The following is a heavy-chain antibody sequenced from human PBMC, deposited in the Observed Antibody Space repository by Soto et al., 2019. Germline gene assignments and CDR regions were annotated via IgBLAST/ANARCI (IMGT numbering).Heavy chain of an antibody. Sequence: QLQLQESGPGLVEPSQTLSLTCTVSGGSISGVGYYWGWIRQHPGKGLEWIGYIHHSGTTYYNPSLKSRLTISVDTSKTQFSLKLSSVTAADTAVYYCARAWTAGAGWANWFELWGQGTLGTVSS. V-gene: IGHV4-31*03. CDR1: GGSISGVGYY. CDR2: IHHSGTT. CDR3: ARAWTAGAGWANWFEL. J-gene: IGHJ5*02. D-gene: IGHD6-13*01.